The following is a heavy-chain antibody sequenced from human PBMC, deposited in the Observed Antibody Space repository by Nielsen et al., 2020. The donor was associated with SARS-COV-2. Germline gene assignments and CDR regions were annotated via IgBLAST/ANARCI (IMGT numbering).Heavy chain of an antibody. Sequence: GRSLRLSCAGSGFSFSTYAMNWVRQAPGKGLEWVAVISGGGGSTYYTDSVKGRFTISRDNSKDTLYLQMNSLRAEDTALYYCVKGLPGYASSWYDYWGQGTQVTVSS. CDR2: ISGGGGST. D-gene: IGHD6-13*01. V-gene: IGHV3-23*01. J-gene: IGHJ4*02. CDR3: VKGLPGYASSWYDY. CDR1: GFSFSTYA.